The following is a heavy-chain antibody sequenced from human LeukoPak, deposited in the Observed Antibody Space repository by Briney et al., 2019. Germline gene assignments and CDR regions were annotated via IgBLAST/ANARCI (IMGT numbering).Heavy chain of an antibody. J-gene: IGHJ4*02. CDR1: GYTFTAYY. CDR2: INPNSGGT. CDR3: ARCQVMGYSSSWYPPDFDY. Sequence: GASVKVSCKASGYTFTAYYMHWVRQAPGQGLEWMGWINPNSGGTNYAQKFQGRVTMTRDTSISTAYMELSRLRSDDTAVYYCARCQVMGYSSSWYPPDFDYWGQGTLVTVSS. V-gene: IGHV1-2*02. D-gene: IGHD6-13*01.